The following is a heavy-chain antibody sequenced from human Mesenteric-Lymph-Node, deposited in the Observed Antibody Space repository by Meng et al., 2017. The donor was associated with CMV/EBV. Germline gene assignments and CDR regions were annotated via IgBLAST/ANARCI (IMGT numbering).Heavy chain of an antibody. CDR3: ARAPLVGSRGSCSGDTCYFDY. CDR1: GFTFSNSYT. D-gene: IGHD2-15*01. V-gene: IGHV3-21*01. Sequence: GESLKISCVGSGFTFSNSYTMHWVRQAPGRGLEWVSSISSSGTYIYYADSVRGRFTISRDNAKNSLYLQMNSLRADDTAVYYCARAPLVGSRGSCSGDTCYFDYWGQGTLVTVSS. J-gene: IGHJ4*02. CDR2: ISSSGTYI.